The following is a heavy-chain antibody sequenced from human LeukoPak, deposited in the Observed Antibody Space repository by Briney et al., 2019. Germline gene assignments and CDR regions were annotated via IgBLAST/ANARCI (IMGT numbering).Heavy chain of an antibody. CDR1: GGSISSYY. D-gene: IGHD6-6*01. J-gene: IGHJ6*03. CDR2: IYTRGST. CDR3: ARRRIAARPDYYYMDV. Sequence: PSETLSLTCTVSGGSISSYYWSWIRQPPGKGLEWIGYIYTRGSTNYNPSLKSRVTISVDTSKNQFSLKLSSVTAADTAVYYCARRRIAARPDYYYMDVWGKGTTVTVSS. V-gene: IGHV4-4*09.